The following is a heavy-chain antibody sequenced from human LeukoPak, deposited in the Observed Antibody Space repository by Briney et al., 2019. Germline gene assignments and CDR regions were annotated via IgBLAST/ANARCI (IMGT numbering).Heavy chain of an antibody. CDR1: GGSIGSSSYY. CDR2: IYYSGST. J-gene: IGHJ2*01. CDR3: ARVYSGWFGL. V-gene: IGHV4-39*01. D-gene: IGHD2-21*01. Sequence: SETLSLTCTVSGGSIGSSSYYWGWIRQPPGKGLEWIGSIYYSGSTYYNPSLKSRVTISVDTSKNQFSLKLSSVTAADTAVYYCARVYSGWFGLWGRGTLVTVSS.